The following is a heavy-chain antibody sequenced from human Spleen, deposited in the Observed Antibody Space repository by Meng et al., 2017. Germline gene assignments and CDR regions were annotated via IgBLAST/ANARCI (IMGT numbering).Heavy chain of an antibody. Sequence: VQLKQLGAGLLKASDTLSLTCAVYGGSLSGYYWSWIRQPPGKGLEWIGDVHHRGSTNYNPSLKSRVTISVDTSQNNLSLKLSSVTAADSAVYYCARGPTTMAHDFDYWGQGTLVTVSS. D-gene: IGHD4-11*01. CDR2: VHHRGST. J-gene: IGHJ4*02. CDR1: GGSLSGYY. CDR3: ARGPTTMAHDFDY. V-gene: IGHV4-34*02.